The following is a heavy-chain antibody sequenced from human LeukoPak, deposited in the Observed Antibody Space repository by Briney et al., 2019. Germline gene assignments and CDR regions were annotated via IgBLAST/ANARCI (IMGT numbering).Heavy chain of an antibody. CDR2: ISGSGGST. D-gene: IGHD3-3*01. Sequence: PGGSLRLSCAASGFTFSSYAMSWVRQAPGKGLEWVSAISGSGGSTYYADSVKGRFTISRDNSKNTLYLQMNSLRAEDTAVYYCAKDSITIFGMVPNKFDYWGQGTLVTVSS. CDR3: AKDSITIFGMVPNKFDY. J-gene: IGHJ4*02. CDR1: GFTFSSYA. V-gene: IGHV3-23*01.